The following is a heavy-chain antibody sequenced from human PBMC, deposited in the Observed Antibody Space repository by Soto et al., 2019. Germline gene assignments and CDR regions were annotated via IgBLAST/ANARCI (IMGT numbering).Heavy chain of an antibody. J-gene: IGHJ6*02. Sequence: QPPGNGLEWIGYIYYSGSTNYNPSLKSRVTISVDTSKNQFSLKLSSVTAADTAVYYCARAGYTIFGVVIIDSYYGMDVWGQGTTVTVSS. CDR2: IYYSGST. CDR3: ARAGYTIFGVVIIDSYYGMDV. D-gene: IGHD3-3*01. V-gene: IGHV4-59*01.